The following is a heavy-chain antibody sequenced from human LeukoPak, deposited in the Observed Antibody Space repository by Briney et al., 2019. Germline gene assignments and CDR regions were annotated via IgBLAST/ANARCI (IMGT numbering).Heavy chain of an antibody. D-gene: IGHD2-21*02. Sequence: SETLSLTCTVSGGSISSYYWSWIRQPPGKGLEWIGYIYYTGNTKYNPSLESRVTMSIDTSKNEFSLKIYSVNAADTAVYFCASGSVVTALDQWGQGTLVTVSS. J-gene: IGHJ4*02. CDR3: ASGSVVTALDQ. V-gene: IGHV4-59*01. CDR2: IYYTGNT. CDR1: GGSISSYY.